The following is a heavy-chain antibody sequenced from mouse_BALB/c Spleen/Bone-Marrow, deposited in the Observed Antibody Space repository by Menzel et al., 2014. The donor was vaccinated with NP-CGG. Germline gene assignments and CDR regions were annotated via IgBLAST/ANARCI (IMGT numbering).Heavy chain of an antibody. D-gene: IGHD2-1*01. CDR1: GYSFTSYY. CDR2: IFPGSGNT. V-gene: IGHV1-66*01. CDR3: ARSGYVGNYPCFDY. Sequence: QVQLQQSGPELVKPGASVKISCKASGYSFTSYYIHWVKQRPGQGLEWIGWIFPGSGNTKYNEKFKGKATLTADTSSSTAYMQLSSMTSEDSAVYFCARSGYVGNYPCFDYWGQGTTLTVSS. J-gene: IGHJ2*01.